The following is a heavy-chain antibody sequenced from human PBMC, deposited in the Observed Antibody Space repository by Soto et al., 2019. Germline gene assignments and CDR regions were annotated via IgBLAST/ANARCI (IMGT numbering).Heavy chain of an antibody. Sequence: PSETLSLTCAVSGGSISSSNWWSWVRQPPGKGLEWIGEIYHSGSTDYNPSLKSRVTISVDKSKNQFSLKLSSVTAADTAVYYCARDQERNYYGSGSYYYYGMDVWGQGTTVTVSS. CDR3: ARDQERNYYGSGSYYYYGMDV. CDR1: GGSISSSNW. CDR2: IYHSGST. D-gene: IGHD3-10*01. V-gene: IGHV4-4*02. J-gene: IGHJ6*02.